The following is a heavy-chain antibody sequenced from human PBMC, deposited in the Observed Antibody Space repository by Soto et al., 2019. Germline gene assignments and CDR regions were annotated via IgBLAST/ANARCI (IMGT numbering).Heavy chain of an antibody. CDR2: INDSGNT. CDR1: GGSFRGYF. Sequence: SETLSLTCAVSGGSFRGYFWSWIRQSPAKGLEWVGEINDSGNTYYNPSFKSRLTISEDTSTSQISLRLTSVTAADSAVYYCQGGDFWGQGTRVTVSS. CDR3: QGGDF. D-gene: IGHD3-16*01. J-gene: IGHJ4*02. V-gene: IGHV4-34*01.